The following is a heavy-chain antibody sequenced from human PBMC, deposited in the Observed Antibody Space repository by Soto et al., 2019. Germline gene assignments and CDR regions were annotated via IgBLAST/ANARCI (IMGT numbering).Heavy chain of an antibody. CDR2: IIPIFGTA. J-gene: IGHJ4*02. D-gene: IGHD3-10*01. V-gene: IGHV1-69*13. CDR3: ARSYYGSGSYYTYFDY. Sequence: ASVKVSCKASGGTFSSYAISWVRQAPGQGLEWMGGIIPIFGTANYAQKFQGRVTITADESTSTAYMELSSLRSEDTAVYYCARSYYGSGSYYTYFDYWGQGTLVTVSS. CDR1: GGTFSSYA.